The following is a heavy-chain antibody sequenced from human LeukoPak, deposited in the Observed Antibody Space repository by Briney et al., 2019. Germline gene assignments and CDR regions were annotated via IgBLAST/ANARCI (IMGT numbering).Heavy chain of an antibody. CDR2: TYYRSKWYN. CDR1: GDSVSSNSAA. V-gene: IGHV6-1*01. D-gene: IGHD3-10*01. Sequence: SQTLSLTCAISGDSVSSNSAAWNWIRQSPSRGLEWLGRTYYRSKWYNDYAVSVKSRITINPDTSKNQFPLQLNSVTPEDTAVYYCARDRYYYGSGSSYYFDYWGQGTLVTVSS. CDR3: ARDRYYYGSGSSYYFDY. J-gene: IGHJ4*02.